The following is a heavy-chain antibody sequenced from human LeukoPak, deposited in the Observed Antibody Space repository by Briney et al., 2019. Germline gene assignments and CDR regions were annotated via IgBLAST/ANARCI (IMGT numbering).Heavy chain of an antibody. V-gene: IGHV3-23*01. CDR1: GFTLSSYA. J-gene: IGHJ4*02. Sequence: GGSLRLSCAASGFTLSSYAMSWVRPAPGKGLEWVSAISGSGGSTYYADSVKGRFTISRDNSKNTLYLQMNSLRAEDTAVYYCAKAGQRAVAGTVSFDYWGQGTLVTVSS. D-gene: IGHD6-19*01. CDR2: ISGSGGST. CDR3: AKAGQRAVAGTVSFDY.